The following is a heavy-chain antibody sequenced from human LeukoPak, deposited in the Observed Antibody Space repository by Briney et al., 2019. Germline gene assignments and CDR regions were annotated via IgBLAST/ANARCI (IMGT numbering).Heavy chain of an antibody. CDR1: GFTFSSYW. CDR2: INGDGRNI. D-gene: IGHD3-9*01. Sequence: GSLRLSCVASGFTFSSYWMHWVRQDPRKGLVWVSRINGDGRNINYADSVRGRFTISRDNAKNTLHLQMNTLRVEDTAVYYCTRDLMDYGVSTGLHHYYMDVWGQGTTVTVSS. CDR3: TRDLMDYGVSTGLHHYYMDV. J-gene: IGHJ6*02. V-gene: IGHV3-74*01.